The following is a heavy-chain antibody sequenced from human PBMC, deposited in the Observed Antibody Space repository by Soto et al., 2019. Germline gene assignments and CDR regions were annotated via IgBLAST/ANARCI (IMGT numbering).Heavy chain of an antibody. CDR1: GFTFSNAW. J-gene: IGHJ4*02. Sequence: GGSLRLSCAASGFTFSNAWMSWVRQAPGKGLEWVGRIKSKTDGGTTDYAAPVKGRFTISRDDSKNTLYLQMNSLKTEDTAVYYCTTDANNVTYYDILTGYLPLTYFDYWGQGTLVTVSS. V-gene: IGHV3-15*01. CDR2: IKSKTDGGTT. CDR3: TTDANNVTYYDILTGYLPLTYFDY. D-gene: IGHD3-9*01.